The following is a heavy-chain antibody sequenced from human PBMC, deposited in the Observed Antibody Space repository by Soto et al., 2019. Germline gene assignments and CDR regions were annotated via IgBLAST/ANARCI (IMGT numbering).Heavy chain of an antibody. D-gene: IGHD2-21*01. Sequence: SQTMSLPCTVFDGSIIDGAYCWSWIRQTPGKGLEWIGHIYNSGNTYNNPSLRSRLTISLDTSKSQFSLNLNSVTAADTAVYYCASGLSGDKVDQWGQGTLVTVSS. V-gene: IGHV4-30-4*01. J-gene: IGHJ4*02. CDR1: DGSIIDGAYC. CDR3: ASGLSGDKVDQ. CDR2: IYNSGNT.